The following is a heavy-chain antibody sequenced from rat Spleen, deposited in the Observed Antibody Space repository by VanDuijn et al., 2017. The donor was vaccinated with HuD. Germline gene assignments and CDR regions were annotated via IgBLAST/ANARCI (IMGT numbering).Heavy chain of an antibody. Sequence: EVQLVESGGGLVQPGRSLRLSCAASGFTFSNYGMAWVRQTPTKGLEWVASISTGGRDTYYRDSVKGQFTISRDNAKKTQYLQMDSLRSEDTATYRCARKGIIRPGGDYFDYWGQGVMVTVSS. V-gene: IGHV5S14*01. CDR2: ISTGGRDT. CDR1: GFTFSNYG. CDR3: ARKGIIRPGGDYFDY. J-gene: IGHJ2*01. D-gene: IGHD4-1*01.